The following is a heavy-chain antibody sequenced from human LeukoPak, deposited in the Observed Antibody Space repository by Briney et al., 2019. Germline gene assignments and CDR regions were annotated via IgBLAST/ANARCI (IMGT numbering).Heavy chain of an antibody. D-gene: IGHD4-17*01. J-gene: IGHJ5*02. CDR3: AKVPVDYGDWWFDP. V-gene: IGHV3-23*01. Sequence: GGSLRLSCAASGFTFSSYAMSWVRQAPGKGLEWVSAISGSGGSTYYADSVKGRFTISRDNSKNTLYLQMNSLRAEDTAAYYCAKVPVDYGDWWFDPWGQGTLVTVSS. CDR2: ISGSGGST. CDR1: GFTFSSYA.